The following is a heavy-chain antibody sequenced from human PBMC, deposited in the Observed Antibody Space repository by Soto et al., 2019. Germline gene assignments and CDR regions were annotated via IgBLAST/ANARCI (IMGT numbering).Heavy chain of an antibody. CDR1: GGSISSGDYY. CDR3: ARYSMGPRPPEN. D-gene: IGHD3-10*01. V-gene: IGHV4-30-4*01. Sequence: PSETLSLTCTVSGGSISSGDYYWSWIRQPPGKGLEWIGYIYYSGSTYYNPSLKSRVTISVDTSKNQFSLKLSSVTAADTAVYYCARYSMGPRPPENGGQGTLVTVSS. CDR2: IYYSGST. J-gene: IGHJ4*02.